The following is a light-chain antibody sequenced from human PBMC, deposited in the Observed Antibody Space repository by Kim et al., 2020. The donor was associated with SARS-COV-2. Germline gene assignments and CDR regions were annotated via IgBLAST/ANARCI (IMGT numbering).Light chain of an antibody. Sequence: STLSASVGDRVIITCRASQSNSMWLAWYQPKPGKAPTLLISKASSLQSGVPSRFSGSGSGTEFTLTISSLQPDDFGTYYCQQYDNYFGQGTKLEI. CDR3: QQYDNY. J-gene: IGKJ2*01. CDR2: KAS. CDR1: QSNSMW. V-gene: IGKV1-5*03.